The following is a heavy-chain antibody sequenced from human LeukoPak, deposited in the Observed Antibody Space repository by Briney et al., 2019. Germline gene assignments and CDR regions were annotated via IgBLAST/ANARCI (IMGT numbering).Heavy chain of an antibody. CDR2: IIPILGIA. Sequence: SLKVSCKASGGTFSSYAITWVRQAPGHGLEWMGRIIPILGIANHPQQFQGRVTITADKSTSTAYMELSSLTSEDTAVYYCAREETIASAGGGDDYYYGMDVWGQGTTVTVSS. V-gene: IGHV1-69*04. CDR1: GGTFSSYA. D-gene: IGHD6-13*01. CDR3: AREETIASAGGGDDYYYGMDV. J-gene: IGHJ6*02.